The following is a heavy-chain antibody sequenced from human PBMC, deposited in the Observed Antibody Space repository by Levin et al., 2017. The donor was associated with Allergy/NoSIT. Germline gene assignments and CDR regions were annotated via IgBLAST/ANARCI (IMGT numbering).Heavy chain of an antibody. Sequence: ASVKVSCKASGYIFTGYFMNWVRQAPGQGLEWMGWINPHTGDIKYAQKFQGRVTMTRDTSISTAYMELRRLRSDDRAVYYCARHETADDPFDIWGQGTLVTVSS. V-gene: IGHV1-2*02. CDR1: GYIFTGYF. CDR3: ARHETADDPFDI. CDR2: INPHTGDI. J-gene: IGHJ3*02.